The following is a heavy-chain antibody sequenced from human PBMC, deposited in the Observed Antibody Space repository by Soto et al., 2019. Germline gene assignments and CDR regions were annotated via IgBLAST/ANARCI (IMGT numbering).Heavy chain of an antibody. Sequence: DAVEVSCKASGYTFTSYGISWVRQAPGQGLEWMGWISAYNGNTNDAQKLQGRVTMTTDTSTSTAYMELRSLRSDDKAVYYCARVVGYSSGWYRCDYAKDFWGQG. CDR2: ISAYNGNT. J-gene: IGHJ6*02. V-gene: IGHV1-18*04. D-gene: IGHD6-19*01. CDR1: GYTFTSYG. CDR3: ARVVGYSSGWYRCDYAKDF.